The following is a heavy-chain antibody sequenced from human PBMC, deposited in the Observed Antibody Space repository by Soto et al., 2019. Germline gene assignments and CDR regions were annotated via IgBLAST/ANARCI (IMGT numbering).Heavy chain of an antibody. D-gene: IGHD2-8*02. CDR3: ATLKIDLVDRYYYYGMDV. Sequence: ASVKVSCKVSGYTLTELSMHWVRQAPGKGLEWMGGFDPEDGETIYAQKFQGRVTMTEDTSTDTAYMELSSLRSEDTAVYYCATLKIDLVDRYYYYGMDVWGQGTTVTVSS. CDR2: FDPEDGET. J-gene: IGHJ6*02. CDR1: GYTLTELS. V-gene: IGHV1-24*01.